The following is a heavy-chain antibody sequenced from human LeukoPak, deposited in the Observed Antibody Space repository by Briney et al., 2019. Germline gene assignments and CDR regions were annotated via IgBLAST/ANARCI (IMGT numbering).Heavy chain of an antibody. D-gene: IGHD3-10*01. V-gene: IGHV3-23*01. J-gene: IGHJ4*02. CDR2: ISGSGGST. Sequence: PGGSLRLSCAASGFTFSSYAMSWVRQAPGKGLEWVSAISGSGGSTYYADSVKGRFTISRDNSKSTLYLQMNSLRAEDTAVYYCAKVATGSMVRGVKYYFDYWGQGTLVTVSS. CDR1: GFTFSSYA. CDR3: AKVATGSMVRGVKYYFDY.